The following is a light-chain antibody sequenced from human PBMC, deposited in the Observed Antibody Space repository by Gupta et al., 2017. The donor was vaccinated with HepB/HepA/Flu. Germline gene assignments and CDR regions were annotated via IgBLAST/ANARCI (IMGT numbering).Light chain of an antibody. CDR3: QQSYISQYT. CDR2: AAS. V-gene: IGKV1-39*01. CDR1: QSITFY. J-gene: IGKJ2*01. Sequence: DIQMTQSPSSLSASVGDRVTITCRASQSITFYLSWFQQKPGKPPKLLIYAASSLQSGVPSRFSGSGSGTDFTLTINSLQPEDFATYYCQQSYISQYTFGQGTKLEI.